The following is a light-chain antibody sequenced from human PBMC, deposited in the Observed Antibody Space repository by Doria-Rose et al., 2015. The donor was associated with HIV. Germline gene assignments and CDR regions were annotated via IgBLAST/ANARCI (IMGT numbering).Light chain of an antibody. CDR2: AAS. Sequence: SQSISSYLNWYQQEPGKAPNLLIYAASSSQSGVPSRFSGSGSGTDFTLTISSLQPEDFVTYYCQQSYSTPLTFGGGTKVEIK. CDR1: QSISSY. J-gene: IGKJ4*01. CDR3: QQSYSTPLT. V-gene: IGKV1-39*01.